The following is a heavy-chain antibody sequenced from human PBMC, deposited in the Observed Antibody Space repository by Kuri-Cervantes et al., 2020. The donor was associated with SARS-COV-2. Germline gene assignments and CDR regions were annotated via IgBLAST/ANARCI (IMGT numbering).Heavy chain of an antibody. CDR1: GYTLTELS. CDR2: FDPEDGET. J-gene: IGHJ6*03. V-gene: IGHV1-24*01. CDR3: ASHLGPAAISDYYYYMDV. D-gene: IGHD2-2*02. Sequence: ASVKVSCKVSGYTLTELSMHWVRQAPGKGLEWMGGFDPEDGETIYAQKFQGRVTMTEDTSTDTAYMELSSLRSEDTAVYYCASHLGPAAISDYYYYMDVWGKGTTVTVSS.